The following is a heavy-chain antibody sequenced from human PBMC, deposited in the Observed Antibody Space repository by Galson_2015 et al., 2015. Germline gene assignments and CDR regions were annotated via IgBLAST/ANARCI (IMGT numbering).Heavy chain of an antibody. V-gene: IGHV3-7*01. J-gene: IGHJ4*02. CDR2: MKPDGGEK. Sequence: SLRLSCAGSGFTFSRYWMTWVRQAPGKGLEWVANMKPDGGEKYYVDSVKGRFTISRDNAKNSLYLQMNSLRAEDTAVYYCARDRCSTTSCYDPQTDYWGQGTLVTVSS. CDR3: ARDRCSTTSCYDPQTDY. CDR1: GFTFSRYW. D-gene: IGHD2-2*01.